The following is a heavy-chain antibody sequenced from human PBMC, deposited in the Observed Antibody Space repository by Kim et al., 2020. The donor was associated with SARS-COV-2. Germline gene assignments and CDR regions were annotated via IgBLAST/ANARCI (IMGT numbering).Heavy chain of an antibody. J-gene: IGHJ6*02. CDR3: ARDMGGYQGFGELFDYYYYYGMDV. CDR2: INAGNGNT. CDR1: GYTFTSYA. V-gene: IGHV1-3*01. D-gene: IGHD3-10*01. Sequence: ASVKVSCKASGYTFTSYAMHWVRQAPGQRLEWMGWINAGNGNTKYSQKFQGRVTITRDTSASTAYMELSSLRSEDTAVYYCARDMGGYQGFGELFDYYYYYGMDVWGQGTTVTVSS.